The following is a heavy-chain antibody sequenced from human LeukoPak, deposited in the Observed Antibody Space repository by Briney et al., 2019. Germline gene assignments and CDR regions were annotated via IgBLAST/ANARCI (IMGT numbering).Heavy chain of an antibody. J-gene: IGHJ5*02. V-gene: IGHV4-38-2*02. CDR1: GYSISSGYY. D-gene: IGHD5-12*01. Sequence: SETLSLTCTVSGYSISSGYYWGWIRQPPGKGLEWIGSIYHSGSTYYNPSLKSRVTISVDTSKNQFSLKLSSVTAADTAVYYCARLAPVAWFDPWGQGTLVTVSS. CDR2: IYHSGST. CDR3: ARLAPVAWFDP.